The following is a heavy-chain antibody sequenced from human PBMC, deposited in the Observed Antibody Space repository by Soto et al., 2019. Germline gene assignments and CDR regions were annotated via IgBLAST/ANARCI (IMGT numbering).Heavy chain of an antibody. Sequence: EVQLVESGGGLVQPGGSLRLSCAASGFTFSSYSMNWVRQAPGKGLEWVSYISSSSSTIYYADSVKGRFTISRDNAKNSLYRQMNSLRDEDTAVYYCARCLGYCSSTSCYSDYYYYYGMDVWGQGTTVTVSS. CDR1: GFTFSSYS. CDR2: ISSSSSTI. V-gene: IGHV3-48*02. D-gene: IGHD2-2*02. J-gene: IGHJ6*02. CDR3: ARCLGYCSSTSCYSDYYYYYGMDV.